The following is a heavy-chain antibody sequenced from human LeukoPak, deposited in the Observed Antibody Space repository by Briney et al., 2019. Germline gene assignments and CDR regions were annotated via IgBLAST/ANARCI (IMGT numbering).Heavy chain of an antibody. V-gene: IGHV3-30*02. Sequence: PGGSLRLSCAASGFTFSSYGMHWVRQAPGKGLEWGGLIWHDGSSNYYADSVKGRFTISRDNSKNTLYLQMNSLRAEDTAIYYCANNAFGDLGYWGQGTLVTVSS. CDR2: IWHDGSSN. CDR3: ANNAFGDLGY. J-gene: IGHJ4*02. D-gene: IGHD3-10*01. CDR1: GFTFSSYG.